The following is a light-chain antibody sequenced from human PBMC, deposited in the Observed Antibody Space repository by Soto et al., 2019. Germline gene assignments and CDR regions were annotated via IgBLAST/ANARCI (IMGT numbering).Light chain of an antibody. CDR2: EVS. CDR3: NSYVGNNNFV. V-gene: IGLV2-8*01. CDR1: SGDVGGYNY. Sequence: QSVLTQPPSASGSPGQSVTISCTGTSGDVGGYNYVSWYQQHPGKAPKLMIYEVSKRPSGVPDRFSGSKSGNTASLTVSGLQAADEADYYCNSYVGNNNFVFGTGTKVTVL. J-gene: IGLJ1*01.